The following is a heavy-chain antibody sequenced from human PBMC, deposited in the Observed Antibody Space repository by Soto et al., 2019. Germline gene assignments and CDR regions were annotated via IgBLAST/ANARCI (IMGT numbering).Heavy chain of an antibody. J-gene: IGHJ5*01. V-gene: IGHV3-23*01. CDR3: VKGGWLDF. CDR1: GFTFSTYA. CDR2: ISVDSSRT. D-gene: IGHD3-16*01. Sequence: GGSLRLSCAASGFTFSTYAMNWVRQAPGKGLEWVSFISVDSSRTYYADAVKGRFTISRDNSRYTLYLQMNSLTADDTAVYACVKGGWLDFWGQGTLVTVSS.